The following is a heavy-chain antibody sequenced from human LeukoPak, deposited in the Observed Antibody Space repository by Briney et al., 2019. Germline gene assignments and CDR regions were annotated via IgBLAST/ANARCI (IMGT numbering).Heavy chain of an antibody. CDR3: ARGILHYYDSSGYYHFDY. CDR2: IKQDGSEK. CDR1: GFTFSSYW. D-gene: IGHD3-22*01. Sequence: PGGSLRLSCAASGFTFSSYWMSWVRQAPGKGLEWVANIKQDGSEKYYVDSVKGRFTISRDNAKNSLYLQMNSLRAEDTAVYYCARGILHYYDSSGYYHFDYWGQGTLVTVSS. J-gene: IGHJ4*02. V-gene: IGHV3-7*01.